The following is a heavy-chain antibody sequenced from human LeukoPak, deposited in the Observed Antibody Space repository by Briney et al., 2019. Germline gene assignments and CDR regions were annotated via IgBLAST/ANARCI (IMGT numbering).Heavy chain of an antibody. CDR1: GGSIDSYY. J-gene: IGHJ4*02. V-gene: IGHV4-59*01. CDR2: VYYSGST. Sequence: KPSETLSLTCTVSGGSIDSYYWSWIRQPPGKGLEWIGYVYYSGSTNYSPSLKSRVTISVDTSKNHFSLKLSSVTAADTAVYYCARTRRTTLSFSGTHPNYFDYWGQGTLVTVSS. D-gene: IGHD2/OR15-2a*01. CDR3: ARTRRTTLSFSGTHPNYFDY.